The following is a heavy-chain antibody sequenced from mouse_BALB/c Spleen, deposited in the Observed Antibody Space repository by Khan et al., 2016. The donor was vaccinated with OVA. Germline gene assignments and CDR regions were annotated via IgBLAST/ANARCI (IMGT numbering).Heavy chain of an antibody. V-gene: IGHV1S29*02. CDR1: GYAFTDYN. J-gene: IGHJ3*01. CDR2: FFPNSGGS. Sequence: VQLQQSGPEVVNPGASVKISCKASGYAFTDYNMDWVKQRHGKSLEWIGYFFPNSGGSGYNQKFKTKATLTVDISSSTAYMDLRSLTSEDSTGDYWVRSVYGSFAFWGQGTLVTVSS. D-gene: IGHD1-2*01. CDR3: VRSVYGSFAF.